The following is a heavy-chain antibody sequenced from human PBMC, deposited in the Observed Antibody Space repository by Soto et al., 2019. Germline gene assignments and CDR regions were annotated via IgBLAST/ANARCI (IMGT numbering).Heavy chain of an antibody. D-gene: IGHD3-3*01. Sequence: PSESMSPTCSVPLGTISGSYWSGIRQRTGKGLERIRRIYRIGNTKYNPSLQSRVTMSLDTSNNQFSLRLTSVTAADTPVSYCARGQRFSECFDPWGQGTLVTVSS. J-gene: IGHJ5*02. CDR1: LGTISGSY. V-gene: IGHV4-4*07. CDR2: IYRIGNT. CDR3: ARGQRFSECFDP.